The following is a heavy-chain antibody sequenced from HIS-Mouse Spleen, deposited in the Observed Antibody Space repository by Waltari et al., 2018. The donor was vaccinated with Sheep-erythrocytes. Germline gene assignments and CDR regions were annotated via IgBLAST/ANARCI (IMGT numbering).Heavy chain of an antibody. V-gene: IGHV1-69*04. CDR1: GGTFSSYA. CDR2: IIPILGIA. J-gene: IGHJ4*02. CDR3: AQTGATTPHFDY. Sequence: QVQLVQSGAEVKKPGSSVKVSCTASGGTFSSYAISWVRQAPGKGLEWMGRIIPILGIANYAQKFQGRVTITADKSTSTAYMELSSLRSEDTAVYYCAQTGATTPHFDYWGQGTLVTVSS. D-gene: IGHD1-26*01.